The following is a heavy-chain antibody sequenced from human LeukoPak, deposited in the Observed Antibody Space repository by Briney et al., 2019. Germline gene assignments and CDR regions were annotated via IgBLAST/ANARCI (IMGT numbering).Heavy chain of an antibody. CDR1: GFTFTNHY. CDR2: ITNDPKSYTT. V-gene: IGHV3-72*01. D-gene: IGHD5-18*01. CDR3: ARDTHTAFDS. J-gene: IGHJ4*02. Sequence: SGGSLRLSCEASGFTFTNHYMDWVRQAPGKGLEWIGRITNDPKSYTTQYAASVKGRFTVSRDDSKTSLYLQMNSLQIEDTAVYYCARDTHTAFDSWGQGTLVTVSS.